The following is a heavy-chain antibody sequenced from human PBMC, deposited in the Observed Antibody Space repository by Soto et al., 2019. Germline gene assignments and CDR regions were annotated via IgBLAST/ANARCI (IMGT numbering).Heavy chain of an antibody. V-gene: IGHV1-58*01. CDR1: GFTFTSSA. D-gene: IGHD3-22*01. J-gene: IGHJ6*02. CDR3: AADIPNLLRGNPFYYYYGMDV. CDR2: IVVGSGNT. Sequence: SVKVSCKASGFTFTSSAVQWVRQARGQRLEWIGWIVVGSGNTNYAQKFQERVTITRDMSTSTAYMELSSPRSEDTAVYYCAADIPNLLRGNPFYYYYGMDVWGQGTTVTVSS.